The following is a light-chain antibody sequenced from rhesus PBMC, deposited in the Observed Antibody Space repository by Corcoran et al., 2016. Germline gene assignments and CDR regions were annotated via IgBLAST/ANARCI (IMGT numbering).Light chain of an antibody. J-gene: IGKJ4*01. Sequence: DIQMTQSPSSLSASVGDRVTITCRVSQDINHYLSWYQQKPGKAPKLLINFANSLARGVPSMFSGVGYGTDYTLTISSLQPEDFATYYCQQGYSTPLTFGGGTKVEIK. V-gene: IGKV1-32*03. CDR2: FAN. CDR3: QQGYSTPLT. CDR1: QDINHY.